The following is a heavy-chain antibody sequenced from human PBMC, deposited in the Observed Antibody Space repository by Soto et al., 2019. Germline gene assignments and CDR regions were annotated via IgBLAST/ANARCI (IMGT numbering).Heavy chain of an antibody. V-gene: IGHV3-30*18. J-gene: IGHJ4*02. CDR2: ISYDGGDK. Sequence: QMQLVESGGGVVQPGRSLRLSCAASGFTFSRYGMHWVRRAPGKGLEWVAVISYDGGDKHYADSVKGRFTISRDNSKNTLYLQMNSLRAEDRAVYYCGKDADQGAASYYFDHWGQGTLVTVSS. CDR1: GFTFSRYG. CDR3: GKDADQGAASYYFDH. D-gene: IGHD6-25*01.